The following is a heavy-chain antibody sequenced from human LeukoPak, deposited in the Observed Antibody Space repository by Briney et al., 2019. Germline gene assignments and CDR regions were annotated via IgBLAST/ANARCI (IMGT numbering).Heavy chain of an antibody. Sequence: VASVKVSCKASGGTFSSYAISWVRQAPGQGLEWMGGIIPIFGTANYAQKFQGRVTITADKSTSTAYMELSSLRSEDTAVYYCVRAPDGDYGDYVGDYWGQGTLVTVSP. CDR3: VRAPDGDYGDYVGDY. D-gene: IGHD4-17*01. CDR2: IIPIFGTA. CDR1: GGTFSSYA. J-gene: IGHJ4*02. V-gene: IGHV1-69*06.